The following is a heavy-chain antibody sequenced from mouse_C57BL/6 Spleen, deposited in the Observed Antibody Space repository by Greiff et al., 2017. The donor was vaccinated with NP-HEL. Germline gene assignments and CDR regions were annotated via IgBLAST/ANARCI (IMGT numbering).Heavy chain of an antibody. V-gene: IGHV1-80*01. Sequence: QVQLQQSGAELVKPGASVKISCKASGYAFSSYWMNWVKQRPGKGLEWIGQIYPGDGDTNYNGKFKGKATLTADKSSSTAYMQLSSLTSEDSAVYFCARSCYYGSSPWFAYWGQGTLVTVSA. D-gene: IGHD1-1*01. CDR2: IYPGDGDT. CDR3: ARSCYYGSSPWFAY. J-gene: IGHJ3*01. CDR1: GYAFSSYW.